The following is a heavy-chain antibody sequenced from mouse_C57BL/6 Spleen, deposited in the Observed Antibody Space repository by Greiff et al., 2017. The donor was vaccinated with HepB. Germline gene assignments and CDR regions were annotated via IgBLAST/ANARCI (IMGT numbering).Heavy chain of an antibody. CDR1: GYTFTSYW. V-gene: IGHV1-72*01. J-gene: IGHJ2*01. Sequence: QVQLQQPGAELVKPGASVKLSCKASGYTFTSYWMHWVKQRPGRGLEWIGRIDPNSGGTKYNEKFKSKATLTVDKPSSTATRQLSSLTSEDSAVDYCVKYGTTVVAESHHYFDFWGTGTTLTVSS. CDR3: VKYGTTVVAESHHYFDF. CDR2: IDPNSGGT. D-gene: IGHD1-1*01.